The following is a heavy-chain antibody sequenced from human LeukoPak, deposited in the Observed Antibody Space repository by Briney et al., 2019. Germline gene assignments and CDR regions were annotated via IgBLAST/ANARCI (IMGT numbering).Heavy chain of an antibody. J-gene: IGHJ4*02. D-gene: IGHD4-17*01. CDR1: GLTFSIYN. Sequence: GGSLRRSCAASGLTFSIYNMNWVRQAPGKGLEWVSSISSSSSYIYYADSVKGRFTISRDNAKNSLYLQMNSLRAEDTAVYYCARLTTTVTTPFDYWGQGTLVTVSS. CDR2: ISSSSSYI. V-gene: IGHV3-21*01. CDR3: ARLTTTVTTPFDY.